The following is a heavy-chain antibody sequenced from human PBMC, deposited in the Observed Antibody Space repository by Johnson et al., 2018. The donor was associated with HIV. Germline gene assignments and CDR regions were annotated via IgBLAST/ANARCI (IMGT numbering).Heavy chain of an antibody. D-gene: IGHD7-27*01. V-gene: IGHV3-30*04. J-gene: IGHJ3*02. CDR3: AKDERQLGGWSHAFDI. Sequence: QVQLVESGGGVVQPGRSLRLSCAASGFIFSSYVMYWVRQAPGKGLEWVAVISYDGSNKYYADSVEGRFTISRDNSNSTLYLQMSSLKAEDTAVYYCAKDERQLGGWSHAFDIWGQGTMVTVSS. CDR2: ISYDGSNK. CDR1: GFIFSSYV.